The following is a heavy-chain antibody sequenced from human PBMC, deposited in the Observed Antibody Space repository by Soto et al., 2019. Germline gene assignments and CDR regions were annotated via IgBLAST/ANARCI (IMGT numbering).Heavy chain of an antibody. J-gene: IGHJ6*02. Sequence: SETLSLTCTVSGGSISSGDYYWSWIRQPPGKGLEWIGYIYYSGSTYYNPSLKSRVTISVDTSKNQFSLKLSSVTAADTAVYYCAREGVGVTGYYYYGMDAWGQGTTVTVSS. CDR3: AREGVGVTGYYYYGMDA. V-gene: IGHV4-30-4*01. CDR2: IYYSGST. D-gene: IGHD1-26*01. CDR1: GGSISSGDYY.